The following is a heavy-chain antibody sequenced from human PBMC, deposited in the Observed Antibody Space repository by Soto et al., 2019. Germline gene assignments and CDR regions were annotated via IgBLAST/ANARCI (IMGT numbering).Heavy chain of an antibody. D-gene: IGHD3-16*01. CDR2: FYYSGST. V-gene: IGHV4-39*01. J-gene: IGHJ6*01. CDR1: GGSISSSTYY. CDR3: PITLGGNYFGMDV. Sequence: PXASLSLTCTVCGGSISSSTYYWGCIRQPPGKGLEWIGSFYYSGSTDYNPSLKSRVTISVDTSKNQFSLNLSSVTAADTGVYYCPITLGGNYFGMDVWGHGTSVTVSS.